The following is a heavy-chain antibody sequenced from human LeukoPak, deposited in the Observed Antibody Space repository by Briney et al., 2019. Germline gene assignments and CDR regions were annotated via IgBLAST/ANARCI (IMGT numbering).Heavy chain of an antibody. Sequence: PSETLSLTCSVSGGSISSSTYYWGWIRQPPGKGLEWIGSIYYSGSTYCNLSLKSRVTISVDTSKNQVSLKVSSVTAADTAVYYCAYTNFGIAVAGGYWGQGTLVTVSS. CDR1: GGSISSSTYY. CDR2: IYYSGST. V-gene: IGHV4-39*01. CDR3: AYTNFGIAVAGGY. J-gene: IGHJ4*02. D-gene: IGHD6-19*01.